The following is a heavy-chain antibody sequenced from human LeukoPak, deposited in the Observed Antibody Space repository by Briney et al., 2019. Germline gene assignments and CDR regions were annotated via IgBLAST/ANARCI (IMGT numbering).Heavy chain of an antibody. CDR3: AKDMPGGPLDY. Sequence: GGSLRLACSASGFIFSNYAMYWVRQAPGKGLEYISTISSNGGSTYYADSVKGRFTISRDNSKNTLYLQMNSLRAEDTAVYYCAKDMPGGPLDYWGQGTLVTVSS. D-gene: IGHD2-2*01. V-gene: IGHV3-64*04. CDR1: GFIFSNYA. CDR2: ISSNGGST. J-gene: IGHJ4*02.